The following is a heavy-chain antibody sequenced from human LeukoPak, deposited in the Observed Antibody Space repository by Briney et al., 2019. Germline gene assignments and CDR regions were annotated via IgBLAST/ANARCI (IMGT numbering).Heavy chain of an antibody. J-gene: IGHJ2*01. V-gene: IGHV4-4*07. CDR3: ARHYCGGDCYSRWYFDP. CDR2: VYPSGST. D-gene: IGHD2-21*02. CDR1: GGSISNYY. Sequence: PSETLSLTCTVSGGSISNYYWSWIRQPAGKGLEWIGRVYPSGSTNYNPSLKSRVTMSVDTSKNQFSLKLSSVTAADTAVYYCARHYCGGDCYSRWYFDPWGRGTLVTVSS.